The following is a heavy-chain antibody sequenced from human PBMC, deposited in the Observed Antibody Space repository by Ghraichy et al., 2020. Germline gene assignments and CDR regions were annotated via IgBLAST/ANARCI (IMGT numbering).Heavy chain of an antibody. J-gene: IGHJ6*02. D-gene: IGHD2-2*02. CDR1: GYTFTGYY. CDR2: INPNSGGT. CDR3: ARVSPHCSSTSCYTYGMDV. V-gene: IGHV1-2*02. Sequence: ASVKVSCKASGYTFTGYYMHWVRQAPGQGLEWMGWINPNSGGTNYAQKFQGRVTMTRDTSISTAYMELSRLRSDDTAVYYCARVSPHCSSTSCYTYGMDVWGQGTTVTVSS.